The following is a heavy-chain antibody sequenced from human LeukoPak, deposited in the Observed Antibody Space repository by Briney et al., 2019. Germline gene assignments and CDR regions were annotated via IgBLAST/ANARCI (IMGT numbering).Heavy chain of an antibody. V-gene: IGHV5-51*01. CDR1: GYIFTSYW. Sequence: GESLKISCKGSGYIFTSYWIGWVRQMPGKGLEWMGIIYPGDSDTRYSPSFQGQVTISADKSISTAYLQWSSLKASDTAMYYCARYSSSSPAPFDYWGQGTLVTVSS. D-gene: IGHD6-6*01. J-gene: IGHJ4*02. CDR3: ARYSSSSPAPFDY. CDR2: IYPGDSDT.